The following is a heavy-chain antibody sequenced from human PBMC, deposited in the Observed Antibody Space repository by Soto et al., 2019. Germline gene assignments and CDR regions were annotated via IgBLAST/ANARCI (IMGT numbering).Heavy chain of an antibody. Sequence: SETLSLTCAVSGGSISSSNWWSWVRQPPGKGLEWIGEIYHSGSTNYNPSLKSRVTISVDKSKNQFALKLSSVTAADTAVYYCASAGYYDSGGYYWFDPWGQGTLVTVSS. CDR3: ASAGYYDSGGYYWFDP. CDR1: GGSISSSNW. J-gene: IGHJ5*02. V-gene: IGHV4-4*02. D-gene: IGHD3-22*01. CDR2: IYHSGST.